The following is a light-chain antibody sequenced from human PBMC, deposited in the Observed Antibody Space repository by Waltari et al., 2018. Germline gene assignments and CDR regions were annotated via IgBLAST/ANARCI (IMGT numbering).Light chain of an antibody. CDR2: ANT. J-gene: IGLJ2*01. Sequence: QSVLTQPPSVSAAPGQRVTISCTGSSSNFGAGHDVQWYQPLPCAAPEPPIYANTNRPSGVPDRISASKSGTSASLAITGLQAADEAVYYCQSYDSSLSGVVFGGGTKLTVL. V-gene: IGLV1-40*01. CDR3: QSYDSSLSGVV. CDR1: SSNFGAGHD.